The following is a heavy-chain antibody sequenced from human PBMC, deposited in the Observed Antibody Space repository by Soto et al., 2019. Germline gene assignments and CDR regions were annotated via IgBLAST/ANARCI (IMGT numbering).Heavy chain of an antibody. Sequence: GESLKISCKGSGYSFTSYWIGWVRQMPGKGLEWMGIIYPGDSDTRYSPSLQGQVTISADKSISTAYLQWSSLKASDTAMYYCARQRGEGGGYCSSTSCQRGYYYMDVWGKGTTVTVSS. CDR3: ARQRGEGGGYCSSTSCQRGYYYMDV. V-gene: IGHV5-51*01. CDR2: IYPGDSDT. CDR1: GYSFTSYW. J-gene: IGHJ6*03. D-gene: IGHD2-2*01.